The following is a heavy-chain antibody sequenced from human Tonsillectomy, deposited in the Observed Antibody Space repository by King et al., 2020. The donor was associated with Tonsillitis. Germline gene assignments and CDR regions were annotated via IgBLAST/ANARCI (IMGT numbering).Heavy chain of an antibody. CDR3: TTVQTHVDFWSVREWYFDL. CDR2: IKSKTDGGTT. D-gene: IGHD3-3*01. V-gene: IGHV3-15*01. Sequence: VQLVESGGGLVKPGGSLRLSCAASGFTFSNAWMSWVRQAPGKGLEWVGRIKSKTDGGTTDYAAPVKGRFTISRDDSKNTLYLQMNSLKTEDTAVYYCTTVQTHVDFWSVREWYFDLWGRGTLVTVSS. J-gene: IGHJ2*01. CDR1: GFTFSNAW.